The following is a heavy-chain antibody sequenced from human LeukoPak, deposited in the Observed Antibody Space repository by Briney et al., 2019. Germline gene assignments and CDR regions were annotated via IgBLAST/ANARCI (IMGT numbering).Heavy chain of an antibody. CDR2: ISSSSTYI. Sequence: GGSLRLSCAASGFTFSSYCMNWVRQAPGKGLEWVSSISSSSTYIYYADSVKGRFTISRDNAKNSLYLQMNSLRAEDTAVYYCARDPPTIAARPLDYWGQGALVTVSS. CDR3: ARDPPTIAARPLDY. J-gene: IGHJ4*02. D-gene: IGHD6-6*01. CDR1: GFTFSSYC. V-gene: IGHV3-21*01.